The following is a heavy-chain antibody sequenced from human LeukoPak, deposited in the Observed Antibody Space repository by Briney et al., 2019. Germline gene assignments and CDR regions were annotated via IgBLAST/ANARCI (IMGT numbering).Heavy chain of an antibody. J-gene: IGHJ5*02. CDR3: ARGYCSGGSCYNWFDP. D-gene: IGHD2-15*01. CDR1: GGTFSSYA. V-gene: IGHV1-69*05. Sequence: SVKVSCKASGGTFSSYAISWVRQAPGQGLEWMGGIIPIFGTANYAQKFQGRVTITTDESTSTAYMELSSLRSEDTAVYYCARGYCSGGSCYNWFDPWGQGTLVTVSS. CDR2: IIPIFGTA.